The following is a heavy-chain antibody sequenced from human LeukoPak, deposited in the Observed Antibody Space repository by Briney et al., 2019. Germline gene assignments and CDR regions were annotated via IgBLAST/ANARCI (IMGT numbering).Heavy chain of an antibody. Sequence: SETLSLTCTVSGYSISSGYYWGWIRQPPGKGLEWIGSIYHSGSTYYNPSLKSRVTISVDTSKNQFSLKLSSVTAADTAVYYCARFSWYGAYNWFDPWGQGTLVTVSS. CDR2: IYHSGST. D-gene: IGHD6-13*01. CDR3: ARFSWYGAYNWFDP. J-gene: IGHJ5*02. CDR1: GYSISSGYY. V-gene: IGHV4-38-2*02.